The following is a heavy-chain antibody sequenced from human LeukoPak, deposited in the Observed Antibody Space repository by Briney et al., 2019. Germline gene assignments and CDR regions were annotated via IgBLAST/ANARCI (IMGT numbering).Heavy chain of an antibody. V-gene: IGHV4-61*05. CDR2: ISFDGTT. CDR1: GGSISSSSYY. D-gene: IGHD1-26*01. Sequence: PSETLSLTCTVSGGSISSSSYYWGWIRQPPGKGLEWIGYISFDGTTNYSPSLKSRVIISVDTSQNHFSLNLNSVTAADTAIYYCARQVGSSRFDFWGQGIVVTVSP. CDR3: ARQVGSSRFDF. J-gene: IGHJ4*02.